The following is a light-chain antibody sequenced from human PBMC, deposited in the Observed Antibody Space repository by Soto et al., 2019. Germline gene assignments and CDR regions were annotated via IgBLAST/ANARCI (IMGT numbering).Light chain of an antibody. V-gene: IGLV1-47*02. CDR2: SNN. Sequence: QSVLTQPPSASGTPGQRVTISCSGGSSNIGTNYAYWYQQLPGTAPKLLIYSNNERPSGVPDRFSGSKSGTSASLAISGLRSEDEADYYCAAWDDSLSGVLFGGGTQLTVL. CDR1: SSNIGTNY. CDR3: AAWDDSLSGVL. J-gene: IGLJ2*01.